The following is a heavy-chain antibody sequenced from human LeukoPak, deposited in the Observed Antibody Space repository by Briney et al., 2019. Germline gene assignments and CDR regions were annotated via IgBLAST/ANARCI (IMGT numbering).Heavy chain of an antibody. CDR2: IYYSGRT. D-gene: IGHD3-22*01. V-gene: IGHV4-59*08. Sequence: SETLSLTCTVSGGSIRSYYQSWIRQPPGKGLEWIGYIYYSGRTNYNPSLKSRVTISVDTSKNQFSLNLSSVTAADTAVYYCARHGWYYDSNNNYDYGMDVWGQATTVTVSS. CDR3: ARHGWYYDSNNNYDYGMDV. J-gene: IGHJ6*02. CDR1: GGSIRSYY.